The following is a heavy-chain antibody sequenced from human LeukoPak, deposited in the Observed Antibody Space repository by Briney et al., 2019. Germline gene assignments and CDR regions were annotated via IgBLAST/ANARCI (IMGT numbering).Heavy chain of an antibody. J-gene: IGHJ6*03. CDR1: GGTFSSYA. D-gene: IGHD3-10*01. V-gene: IGHV1-69*13. Sequence: SVKVSCKASGGTFSSYAISWVRQAPGQGLEWMGGIIPIFGTANYAQKFQGRVTITADESTSTAYMELRSLRSEDTAVYYCARAINGITIVRGDRDYYYYIDVWGKGTTVTVSS. CDR3: ARAINGITIVRGDRDYYYYIDV. CDR2: IIPIFGTA.